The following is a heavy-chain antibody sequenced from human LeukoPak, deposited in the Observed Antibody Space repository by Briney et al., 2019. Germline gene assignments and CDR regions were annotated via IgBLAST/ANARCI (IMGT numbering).Heavy chain of an antibody. D-gene: IGHD5-18*01. J-gene: IGHJ6*02. CDR2: ISSSSSYI. Sequence: GGTLRLSCAASGFTFSSYSMNWVRQAPGKGLEWVSPISSSSSYIYYADSVKGRFTISRDNAKNSLYLQMNSLRAEDTAVYYCARGGYSYGWAGYYYYYGMDVWGQGTTVTVSS. V-gene: IGHV3-21*01. CDR1: GFTFSSYS. CDR3: ARGGYSYGWAGYYYYYGMDV.